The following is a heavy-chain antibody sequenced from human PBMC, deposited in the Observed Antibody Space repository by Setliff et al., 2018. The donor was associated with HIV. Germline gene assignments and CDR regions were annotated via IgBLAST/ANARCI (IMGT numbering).Heavy chain of an antibody. D-gene: IGHD2-21*02. V-gene: IGHV1-69*13. J-gene: IGHJ6*03. CDR3: ARAPVVTAPSYYYMDV. CDR1: GGTFSSYI. CDR2: VVPIFGTA. Sequence: ASVKVSCKASGGTFSSYIITWVRQAPGQGLEWMGGVVPIFGTANYAQKFQGRVTMTADESTNTAYMELSSLISEDTAVYYCARAPVVTAPSYYYMDVWGKGTTVTVSS.